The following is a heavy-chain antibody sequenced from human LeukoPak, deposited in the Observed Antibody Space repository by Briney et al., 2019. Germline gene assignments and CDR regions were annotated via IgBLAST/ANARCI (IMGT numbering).Heavy chain of an antibody. J-gene: IGHJ4*02. V-gene: IGHV3-23*01. CDR2: ISGSGGST. Sequence: PGGSLRLSCAASGFTFSSYGMSWVRQAPGKGLEWVSAISGSGGSTYYADSVKGRFTISRDNSKNTLYLQMTSLRADDTAVYYCVKSYYDSTGYRGDFDYWGQGTLVTVSS. CDR3: VKSYYDSTGYRGDFDY. CDR1: GFTFSSYG. D-gene: IGHD3-22*01.